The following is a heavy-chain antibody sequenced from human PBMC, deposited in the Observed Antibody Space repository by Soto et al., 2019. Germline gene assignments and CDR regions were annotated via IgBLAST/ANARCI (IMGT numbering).Heavy chain of an antibody. Sequence: PGGSLRLSCAASGFTVSSNYMSWVRQAPGKGLEWVSVIYSGGSTYYADSVKGRFTISRDNSKNTLYLQMNSLRAEDTAVYYCARSPPAGVPTNYGMDVWGQGTTVTVSS. CDR3: ARSPPAGVPTNYGMDV. D-gene: IGHD3-10*01. CDR2: IYSGGST. CDR1: GFTVSSNY. V-gene: IGHV3-53*01. J-gene: IGHJ6*02.